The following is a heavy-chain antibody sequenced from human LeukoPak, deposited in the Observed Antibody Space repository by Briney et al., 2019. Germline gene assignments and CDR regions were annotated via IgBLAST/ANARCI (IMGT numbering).Heavy chain of an antibody. D-gene: IGHD6-6*01. V-gene: IGHV4-39*01. J-gene: IGHJ4*02. CDR1: GGSISSTTYY. Sequence: SETLSLTCIVSGGSISSTTYYWGWIRQPPGKRLEWIGSIYYSGSTYYNPSLKSRVTISVDTSKNQFSLKLSSVTAADTAVYYCATHEYSSSWGQGTLVTVSS. CDR2: IYYSGST. CDR3: ATHEYSSS.